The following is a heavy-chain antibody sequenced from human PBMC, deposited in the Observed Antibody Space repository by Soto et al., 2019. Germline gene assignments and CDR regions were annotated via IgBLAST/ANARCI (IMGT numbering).Heavy chain of an antibody. CDR1: GGSISSGGYY. J-gene: IGHJ5*02. Sequence: SETLSLTCTVSGGSISSGGYYWSWIRQHPGKGLEWIGYIYYSGSTYYNPSLKSRVTISVDTSKNQFSLKLSSVTAADTAVYYCARDKRCSSTSCYRKYFNWFDPWGQGTLVTVSS. D-gene: IGHD2-2*01. V-gene: IGHV4-31*03. CDR2: IYYSGST. CDR3: ARDKRCSSTSCYRKYFNWFDP.